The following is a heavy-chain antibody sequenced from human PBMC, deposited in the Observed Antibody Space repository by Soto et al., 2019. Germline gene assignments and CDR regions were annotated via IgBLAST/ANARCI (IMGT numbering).Heavy chain of an antibody. CDR2: VSYDGSIE. D-gene: IGHD3-16*01. CDR1: GFTFSSYA. V-gene: IGHV3-30*04. J-gene: IGHJ5*02. Sequence: GGSLRLSCTGSGFTFSSYAMHWVRLAPGKGLEWVAVVSYDGSIENYADSVRGRFTISRDNCKNTVFLQMNSLRVEDTAVYYCAKDLYYYDFSLDDSWGQGTLVTVSS. CDR3: AKDLYYYDFSLDDS.